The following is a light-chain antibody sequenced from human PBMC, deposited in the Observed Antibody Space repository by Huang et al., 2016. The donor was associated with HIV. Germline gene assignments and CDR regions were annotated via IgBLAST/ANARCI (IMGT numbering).Light chain of an antibody. CDR2: AAS. V-gene: IGKV1-39*01. CDR1: QTINKY. CDR3: QQSYATPRT. J-gene: IGKJ2*01. Sequence: DIQMTQFPTSLSASVGDRLSISCRASQTINKYLNWYQQKPGTAPKLLISAASSLQDGVPSRFSGSGSGTHFTLAINNLQPEDSATYYCQQSYATPRTFGQGTKLVI.